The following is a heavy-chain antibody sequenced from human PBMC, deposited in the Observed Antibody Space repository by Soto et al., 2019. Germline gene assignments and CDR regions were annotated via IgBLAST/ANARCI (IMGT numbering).Heavy chain of an antibody. CDR3: AREPPSAAAAYYCYGLDV. V-gene: IGHV1-69*01. CDR2: IIPVFGTA. Sequence: QVQLVQSGAEVKKAGSSVKVSCKVSGGTFSSYFINWVRQAPGQGLEWVGGIIPVFGTASYAEKFQGRVTITSDESTSSAYMELSRLRSDDTAVYYCAREPPSAAAAYYCYGLDVWGQGTTVTVPS. D-gene: IGHD6-13*01. J-gene: IGHJ6*02. CDR1: GGTFSSYF.